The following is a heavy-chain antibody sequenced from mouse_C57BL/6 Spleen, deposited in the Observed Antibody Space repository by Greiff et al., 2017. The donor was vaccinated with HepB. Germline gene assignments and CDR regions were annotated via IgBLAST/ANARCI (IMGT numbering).Heavy chain of an antibody. J-gene: IGHJ4*01. CDR2: IYPGSGNT. Sequence: QVQLKQSGPELVKPGASVKISCKASGYSFTSYYIHWVKQRPGQGLEWIGWIYPGSGNTKYNEKFKGKATLTADTSSSTAYMQLSSLTSEDSAVYYCARYPTDYGSSYQYYYAMDYWGQGTSVTVSS. CDR1: GYSFTSYY. V-gene: IGHV1-66*01. CDR3: ARYPTDYGSSYQYYYAMDY. D-gene: IGHD1-1*01.